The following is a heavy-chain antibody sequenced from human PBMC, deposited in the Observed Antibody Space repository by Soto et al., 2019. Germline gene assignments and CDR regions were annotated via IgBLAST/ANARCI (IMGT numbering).Heavy chain of an antibody. CDR1: GGTFSSYA. V-gene: IGHV1-69*12. CDR3: ARGIAAAGVSWYFDL. D-gene: IGHD6-13*01. Sequence: QVQLVQSGAEVKKPGSSVKVSCKASGGTFSSYAISWVRQAPGQGLEWMGGIIPIFGTANYAQKFQGRVTITADESTSTADMERSSLRSEDTAVYYCARGIAAAGVSWYFDLWGRGTLVTVSS. CDR2: IIPIFGTA. J-gene: IGHJ2*01.